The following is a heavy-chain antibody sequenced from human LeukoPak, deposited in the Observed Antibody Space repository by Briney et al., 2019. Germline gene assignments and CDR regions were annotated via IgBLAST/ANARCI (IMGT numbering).Heavy chain of an antibody. Sequence: PGGSLRLSCAASEFTVSTNYMNWVRQAPGKGLEWVSVVYYDGNTYYADSVKGRFTISRDSSKNTLYLQMNSLRAEDTAVYYCARDGRLTVFQHWGQGTLVTVSS. J-gene: IGHJ1*01. CDR2: VYYDGNT. CDR3: ARDGRLTVFQH. V-gene: IGHV3-53*01. D-gene: IGHD4-17*01. CDR1: EFTVSTNY.